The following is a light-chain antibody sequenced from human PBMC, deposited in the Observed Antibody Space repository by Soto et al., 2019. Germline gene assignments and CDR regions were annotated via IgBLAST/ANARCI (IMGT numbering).Light chain of an antibody. CDR1: QSLNSD. CDR2: GAS. CDR3: QQYNSWPLT. J-gene: IGKJ4*01. V-gene: IGKV3-15*01. Sequence: ETVMTQSPATLSMSPGERATLSCRASQSLNSDLAWYQQKPGQAPRLLISGASTRATGIPGRFSGSGSGTEFTLTISSLQSEDFAVYYCQQYNSWPLTFGGGTKVDIK.